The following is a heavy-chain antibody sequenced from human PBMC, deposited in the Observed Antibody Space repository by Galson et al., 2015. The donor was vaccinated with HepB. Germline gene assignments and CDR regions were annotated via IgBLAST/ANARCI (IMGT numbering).Heavy chain of an antibody. V-gene: IGHV3-7*01. CDR1: GFSFSDYW. CDR3: VRDRTYKGRNVFDF. CDR2: IRYDEYEY. D-gene: IGHD3-10*01. J-gene: IGHJ4*02. Sequence: SLRLSCAASGFSFSDYWMSWIRQAPGRRPEWVVNIRYDEYEYYYADFVKGRFTISRDNARNSVFLQMSSLRGDDPVVYYCVRDRTYKGRNVFDFWGQGALVTVSS.